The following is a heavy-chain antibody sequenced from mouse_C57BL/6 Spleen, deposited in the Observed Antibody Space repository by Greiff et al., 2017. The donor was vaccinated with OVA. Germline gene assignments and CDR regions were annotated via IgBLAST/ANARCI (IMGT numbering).Heavy chain of an antibody. CDR2: FYPGSGSI. CDR3: ARHKDRGYEYEGSWFAY. Sequence: QVQLQQSGAELVKPGASVKLSCKASGYTFTEYTIHWVKQRSGQGLEWIGWFYPGSGSIKYNEKFKDKATLTADKSSSTVYMELSRLTSEDSAVYFCARHKDRGYEYEGSWFAYWGQGTLVTVSA. D-gene: IGHD2-4*01. V-gene: IGHV1-62-2*01. CDR1: GYTFTEYT. J-gene: IGHJ3*01.